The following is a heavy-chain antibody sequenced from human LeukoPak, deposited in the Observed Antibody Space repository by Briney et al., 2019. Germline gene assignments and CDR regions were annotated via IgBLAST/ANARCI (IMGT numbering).Heavy chain of an antibody. D-gene: IGHD3-3*01. J-gene: IGHJ5*02. V-gene: IGHV1-46*01. CDR3: ARLVSFTYYDFWSGYRNHNWFDP. CDR2: INPSGGST. Sequence: ASVKVSCKASGYTFTSYYMHWVRQAPGQGLEWMGIINPSGGSTSYAQKFQGRVTMTRDTSTSTVYMELSSLRSEDTAVYYCARLVSFTYYDFWSGYRNHNWFDPWGQGTLVTVSS. CDR1: GYTFTSYY.